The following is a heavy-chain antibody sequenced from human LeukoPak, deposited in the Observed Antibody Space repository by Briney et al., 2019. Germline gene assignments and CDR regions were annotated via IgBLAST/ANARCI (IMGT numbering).Heavy chain of an antibody. CDR3: ARDREQQLGWGRYFNYYYYYMDV. CDR1: GYTFTSYG. V-gene: IGHV1-18*01. Sequence: ASVKVSCKASGYTFTSYGISWLRQAPGQGLEWTGWISTYNDNTNYAQKLQGRVTMTTDTSTSTAYMELRSLISDDTAVYYCARDREQQLGWGRYFNYYYYYMDVWGKGTTVTISS. CDR2: ISTYNDNT. D-gene: IGHD6-13*01. J-gene: IGHJ6*03.